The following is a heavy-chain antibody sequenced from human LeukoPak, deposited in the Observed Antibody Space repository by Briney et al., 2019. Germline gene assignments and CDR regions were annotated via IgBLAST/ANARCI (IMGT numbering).Heavy chain of an antibody. V-gene: IGHV1-18*01. Sequence: GASVKVSCKASGYTFTSYGISWVRQAPGQGLEWMGWISAYNGNTNYAQKLQGRVTMTTDTSTSTAYMELRSLRSDDTAVYYCARAGDSWIQLSHFDCWGQGTLVTVSS. CDR3: ARAGDSWIQLSHFDC. CDR1: GYTFTSYG. D-gene: IGHD5-18*01. CDR2: ISAYNGNT. J-gene: IGHJ4*02.